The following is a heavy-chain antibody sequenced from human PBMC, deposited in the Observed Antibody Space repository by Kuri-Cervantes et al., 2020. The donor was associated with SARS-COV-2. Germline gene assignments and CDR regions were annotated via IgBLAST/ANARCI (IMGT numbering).Heavy chain of an antibody. J-gene: IGHJ3*02. V-gene: IGHV3-11*04. CDR3: ASPGGIVSGPCAFDI. CDR1: GSTFSDYY. D-gene: IGHD3-10*01. CDR2: ISSSGSTI. Sequence: GESLKFSCAASGSTFSDYYMSWIRQAPGKGLEWVSYISSSGSTIYYADSVKGRFTISRDNAKNSLYLQMNSLRAEDTAVYYCASPGGIVSGPCAFDIWGQGTMVTVSS.